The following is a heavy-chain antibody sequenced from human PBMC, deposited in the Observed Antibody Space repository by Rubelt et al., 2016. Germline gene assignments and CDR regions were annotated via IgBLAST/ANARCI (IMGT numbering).Heavy chain of an antibody. V-gene: IGHV1-18*01. CDR2: IRAYNGNP. D-gene: IGHD6-6*01. CDR1: GYTFTSYG. J-gene: IGHJ2*01. Sequence: QVQLVQSGAEVKKPGASVKVSCKASGYTFTSYGLSWVRQAPGHGLEWMGWIRAYNGNPNYAQRLQGRVTMTTDTSTSTAYMELRSLRSDDTAVYYCARDRIRIAARQGWYFDLWGRGTLVTVSS. CDR3: ARDRIRIAARQGWYFDL.